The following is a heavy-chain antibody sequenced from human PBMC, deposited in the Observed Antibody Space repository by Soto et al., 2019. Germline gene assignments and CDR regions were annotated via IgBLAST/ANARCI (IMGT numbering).Heavy chain of an antibody. V-gene: IGHV3-7*05. CDR2: IKGDGSEK. CDR1: GFTLSSYW. Sequence: EVQLVESGGGLVQPGGSLRLSCVASGFTLSSYWMSWVRQAPGKGPEWVANIKGDGSEKYYADSVKGRSTISRDNAKNSLLLEMNSLRAEDTALYYCARCVGAVAGSNLGQGTLVTVSS. J-gene: IGHJ1*01. CDR3: ARCVGAVAGSN. D-gene: IGHD6-19*01.